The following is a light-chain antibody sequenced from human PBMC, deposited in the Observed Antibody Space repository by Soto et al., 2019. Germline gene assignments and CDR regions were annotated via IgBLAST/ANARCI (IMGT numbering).Light chain of an antibody. J-gene: IGLJ2*01. V-gene: IGLV2-14*01. CDR2: EVS. CDR1: TSDVVYYNY. CDR3: SSYTTTYSVL. Sequence: QSVLTQPASVSGSLGQSIAISCTGATSDVVYYNYVSWYQQHPGKVPKLMISEVSKRPSGVSSRFSGSKSGNTAFLTISGLQAEDEADYYCSSYTTTYSVLFGGGTKVTVL.